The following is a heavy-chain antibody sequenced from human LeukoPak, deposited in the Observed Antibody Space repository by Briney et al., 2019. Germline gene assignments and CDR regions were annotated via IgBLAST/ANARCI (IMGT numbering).Heavy chain of an antibody. V-gene: IGHV3-23*01. D-gene: IGHD2-2*01. CDR3: AKSPKGSSVGYLDY. Sequence: GGSLRLSCAASGFTFSSYAMSWVRQAPGKGLEWVSAISGSGGSTYYADSVKGRFTISRDNSKNTLYLQMNSLRAEDTAVYYCAKSPKGSSVGYLDYWGQGTLVTVSS. CDR2: ISGSGGST. CDR1: GFTFSSYA. J-gene: IGHJ4*02.